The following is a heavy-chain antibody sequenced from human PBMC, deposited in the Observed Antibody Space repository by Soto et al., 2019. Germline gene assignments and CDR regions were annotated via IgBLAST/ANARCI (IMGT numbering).Heavy chain of an antibody. CDR2: IIPIFGTA. CDR3: AREIYCSSTSCYAGPLGY. J-gene: IGHJ4*02. D-gene: IGHD2-2*01. Sequence: GASVKVSCKASGGTFSSYAISWVRQAPGQGLEWMGGIIPIFGTANYAQKFQGRVTITADESTSTAYMELSSLRSEDTAVYYCAREIYCSSTSCYAGPLGYWGQGTLVTVSS. V-gene: IGHV1-69*13. CDR1: GGTFSSYA.